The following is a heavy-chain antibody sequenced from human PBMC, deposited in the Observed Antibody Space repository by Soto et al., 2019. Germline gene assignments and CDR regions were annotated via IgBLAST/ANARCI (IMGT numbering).Heavy chain of an antibody. D-gene: IGHD6-13*01. Sequence: EGSLRLPCAASGFTLSSHAMSWVRQAPGKGLEWVSAISGSGGSTYYADSVKGRFTISRDNSKNTLYLQMNSLRAEDTAVYYCAKDHRIAAAGFYNYWVQGTLVTVS. CDR1: GFTLSSHA. CDR2: ISGSGGST. J-gene: IGHJ4*02. V-gene: IGHV3-23*01. CDR3: AKDHRIAAAGFYNY.